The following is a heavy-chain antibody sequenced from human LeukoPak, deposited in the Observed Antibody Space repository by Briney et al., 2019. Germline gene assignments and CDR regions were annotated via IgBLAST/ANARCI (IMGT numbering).Heavy chain of an antibody. CDR3: ARARSVVVPAAGVFDY. Sequence: SETLSLTCAVYGGSFSGYYWSWIRQPPGKGLEWIGEINHSGSTNYNPSLKSRVTISVDTSKNKFSLKLSSVTAADTAVYYCARARSVVVPAAGVFDYWGQGTLVTVSS. CDR2: INHSGST. CDR1: GGSFSGYY. V-gene: IGHV4-34*01. D-gene: IGHD2-2*01. J-gene: IGHJ4*02.